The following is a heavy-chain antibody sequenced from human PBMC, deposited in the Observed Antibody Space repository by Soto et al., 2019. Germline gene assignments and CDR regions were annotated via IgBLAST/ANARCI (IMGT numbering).Heavy chain of an antibody. V-gene: IGHV4-31*03. D-gene: IGHD2-15*01. Sequence: SETLSLTCTVSGGSISSGGYYWSWIRQHPGKGLEWIGYIYYSGSTYYNPSLKSRVTISVDTSKNQFSLKLSSVTAADTAVYYCARKKEGYCSGGSCYSWVFDIWGQGTMVTVSS. J-gene: IGHJ3*02. CDR2: IYYSGST. CDR3: ARKKEGYCSGGSCYSWVFDI. CDR1: GGSISSGGYY.